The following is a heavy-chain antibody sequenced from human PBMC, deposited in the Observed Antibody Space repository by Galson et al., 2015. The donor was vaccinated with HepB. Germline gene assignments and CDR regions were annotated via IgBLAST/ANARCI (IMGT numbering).Heavy chain of an antibody. CDR3: ARASPNWNSPYYYYGMDV. CDR2: IYYSGST. CDR1: GGSISSGDYY. V-gene: IGHV4-30-4*01. J-gene: IGHJ6*02. Sequence: TLSLTCTVSGGSISSGDYYWSWIRQPPGKGLEWIGYIYYSGSTYYNPSLKSRVTISVDTSKNQFSLKLSSVTAADTAVYYCARASPNWNSPYYYYGMDVWGQGTTVTVSS. D-gene: IGHD1-7*01.